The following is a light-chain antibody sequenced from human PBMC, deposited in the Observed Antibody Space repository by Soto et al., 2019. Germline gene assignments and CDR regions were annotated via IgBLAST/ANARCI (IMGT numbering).Light chain of an antibody. CDR1: SSNIGSNS. CDR2: SSN. Sequence: QPVLTQPPSASGTPGQRVTISCSGSSSNIGSNSVNWYQQLPGTAPKLLMYSSNQRPSGVPDRFSGSKSGTSASLAISGLQSEDDADYYCAAWDDSLNGVVFGGGTKLTVL. J-gene: IGLJ2*01. V-gene: IGLV1-44*01. CDR3: AAWDDSLNGVV.